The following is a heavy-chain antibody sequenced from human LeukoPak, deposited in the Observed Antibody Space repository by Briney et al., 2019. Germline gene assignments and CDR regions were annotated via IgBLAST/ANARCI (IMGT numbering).Heavy chain of an antibody. CDR1: GGSISSRSYY. CDR3: ARRSSWVDS. CDR2: IYSDGST. Sequence: SETLSLTCIVSGGSISSRSYYWAWVRQSPGKGLEWIGNIYSDGSTYYSPSLKSRVTISVDTSKKQVSLKLSSVAAADTAVYYCARRSSWVDSWGQGTLVTVAS. D-gene: IGHD6-13*01. J-gene: IGHJ4*02. V-gene: IGHV4-39*01.